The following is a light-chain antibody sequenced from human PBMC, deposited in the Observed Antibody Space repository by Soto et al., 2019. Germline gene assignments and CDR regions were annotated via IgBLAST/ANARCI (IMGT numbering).Light chain of an antibody. CDR1: QSIRNY. CDR3: QQSYSTPRIT. CDR2: AAS. Sequence: IQMTQFPSSLSASVRDRVTITCRASQSIRNYLNWYQQKPGKAPKLLIYAASSLQSGVPSRFSGRGSGTDFTPTISSLQPEDFATYYCQQSYSTPRITFGQGTRLEIK. V-gene: IGKV1-39*01. J-gene: IGKJ5*01.